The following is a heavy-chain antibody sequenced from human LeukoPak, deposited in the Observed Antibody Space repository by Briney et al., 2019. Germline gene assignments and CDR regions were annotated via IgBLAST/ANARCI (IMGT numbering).Heavy chain of an antibody. V-gene: IGHV4-38-2*02. J-gene: IGHJ4*02. CDR3: ARAEINDYNRY. D-gene: IGHD5-24*01. CDR1: GYSIRSGYD. CDR2: INYSGTT. Sequence: SETLSLTCTVSGYSIRSGYDWVWIRQPPGKGLEWIGSINYSGTTYDNPSLKSRVTMSIDSSKNQFSLNVRSVTAADTAHYYCARAEINDYNRYWGQGILVTVSS.